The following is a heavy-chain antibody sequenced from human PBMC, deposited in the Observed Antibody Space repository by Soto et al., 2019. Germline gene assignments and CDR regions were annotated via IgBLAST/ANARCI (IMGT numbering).Heavy chain of an antibody. CDR1: GFTFSSYA. CDR3: AKPLARERPGPANYYYYYGMDV. Sequence: EVQLLESGGGLVQPGGSLRLSCAASGFTFSSYAMSWVRQAPGKGLEWVSAISGSGGSTYYADSVKGRFTISRDNSKNTLYLQMNSLRAEDTAVYYCAKPLARERPGPANYYYYYGMDVWGQGTTVTVSS. D-gene: IGHD1-1*01. CDR2: ISGSGGST. V-gene: IGHV3-23*01. J-gene: IGHJ6*02.